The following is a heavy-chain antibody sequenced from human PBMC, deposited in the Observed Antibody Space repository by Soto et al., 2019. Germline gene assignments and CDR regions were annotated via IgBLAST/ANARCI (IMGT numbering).Heavy chain of an antibody. CDR2: ISAYNGNT. D-gene: IGHD3-3*01. V-gene: IGHV1-18*01. CDR1: GYTITSYG. Sequence: ASVKVSCKASGYTITSYGISWVRQAPGQGLEWMGWISAYNGNTNYAQKLQGRVTMTTDTSTSTAYMELRSLRTDDTAVYYCERDKRLRFLEWLLTRGMDVWGQGTTVTVSS. CDR3: ERDKRLRFLEWLLTRGMDV. J-gene: IGHJ6*02.